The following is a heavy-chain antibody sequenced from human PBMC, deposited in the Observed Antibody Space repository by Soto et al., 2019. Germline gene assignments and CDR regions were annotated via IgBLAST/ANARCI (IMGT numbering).Heavy chain of an antibody. Sequence: QVQLQESGPGLVKPSGTLWLTCAVSGASMSSSNWWSWVRQPPGKGLEWIGEVYQSGTSNYNPSLVGRVTMSVDKSKNHLSLKLTSVTAADTAVYHCARDYGGLYFDLWGRGTLVTVSS. V-gene: IGHV4-4*02. CDR2: VYQSGTS. CDR1: GASMSSSNW. D-gene: IGHD4-17*01. CDR3: ARDYGGLYFDL. J-gene: IGHJ2*01.